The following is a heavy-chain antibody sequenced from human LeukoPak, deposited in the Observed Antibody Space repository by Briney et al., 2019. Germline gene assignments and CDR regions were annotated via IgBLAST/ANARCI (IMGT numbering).Heavy chain of an antibody. J-gene: IGHJ2*01. Sequence: SETLSLTCAVYGGSFSGYYWSWIRQPPGKGLEWIGEINHSGSTNYNPSLKSRVTISVDTSKNQFSLNLSSVTAAATAVYYCATVTQYWYFELWGRGTLVTASS. CDR2: INHSGST. CDR3: ATVTQYWYFEL. CDR1: GGSFSGYY. D-gene: IGHD4-17*01. V-gene: IGHV4-34*01.